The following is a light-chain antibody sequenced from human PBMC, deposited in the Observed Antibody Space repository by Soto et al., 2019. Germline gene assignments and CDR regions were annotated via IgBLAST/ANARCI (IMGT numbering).Light chain of an antibody. CDR1: SSDVGSHKL. CDR3: CSNAGGSTYV. V-gene: IGLV2-23*01. Sequence: QSARTQPASVSGSPGQSITISCTGTSSDVGSHKLVSWYQQYPGKAPKLIIFEASKRPSGVSNRFSGSKSGSTASLTISGLQAEDEADYYCCSNAGGSTYVFGTGTKVTVL. CDR2: EAS. J-gene: IGLJ1*01.